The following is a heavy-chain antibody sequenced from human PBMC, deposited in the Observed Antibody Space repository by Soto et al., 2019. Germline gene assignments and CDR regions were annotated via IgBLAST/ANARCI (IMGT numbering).Heavy chain of an antibody. D-gene: IGHD6-13*01. J-gene: IGHJ4*02. CDR2: IYYSGST. CDR3: ARGSRCYSSSWYYFDY. CDR1: GGSISSYY. V-gene: IGHV4-59*01. Sequence: SETLSLTCTVSGGSISSYYWSWIRQPPGKGLEWIGYIYYSGSTNYNPSLKSRVTISVDTSKNQFSLKLRSVTTADTAVYYCARGSRCYSSSWYYFDYWGQGTLVTVSS.